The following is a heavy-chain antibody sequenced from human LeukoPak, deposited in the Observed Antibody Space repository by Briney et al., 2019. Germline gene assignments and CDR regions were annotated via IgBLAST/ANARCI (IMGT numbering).Heavy chain of an antibody. J-gene: IGHJ4*02. CDR1: GFTFSSYA. V-gene: IGHV3-23*01. CDR3: AGVDDYGDFRAFDY. D-gene: IGHD4-17*01. Sequence: GGSLRLSCAASGFTFSSYAMSWVRQAPGKGLGWVSAISGSGGSTYYADSVKGRFTISSDNSKNTLYLQMNSLRAEDTAVYYCAGVDDYGDFRAFDYWGQGTLVTVSS. CDR2: ISGSGGST.